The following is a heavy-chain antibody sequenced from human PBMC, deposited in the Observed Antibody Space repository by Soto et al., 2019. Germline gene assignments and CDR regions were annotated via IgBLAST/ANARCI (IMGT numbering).Heavy chain of an antibody. CDR1: GGSISSSSYY. CDR3: ARRYGASFDY. D-gene: IGHD4-17*01. V-gene: IGHV4-39*07. CDR2: IYYSGST. J-gene: IGHJ4*02. Sequence: SETLSLTCTVSGGSISSSSYYWGWIRQPPGKGLEWIGSIYYSGSTYYNPSLKSRVTISVDTSKNQFSLKLSSVTAADTAVYYCARRYGASFDYWGQRTLVTVSS.